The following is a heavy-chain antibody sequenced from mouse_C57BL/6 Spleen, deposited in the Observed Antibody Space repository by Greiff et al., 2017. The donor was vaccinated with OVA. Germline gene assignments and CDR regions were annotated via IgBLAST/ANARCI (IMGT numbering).Heavy chain of an antibody. Sequence: VQLQQSGPELVKPGASVKISCKASGYTFTDYYMNWVKQSHGKSLEWIGDINPNNGGTSYNQKFKGKATLTVDKSSSTAYMELRSLTSEDSAVYYCARSPAQATAWFAYWGQGTLVTVSA. D-gene: IGHD3-2*02. CDR2: INPNNGGT. CDR1: GYTFTDYY. V-gene: IGHV1-26*01. CDR3: ARSPAQATAWFAY. J-gene: IGHJ3*01.